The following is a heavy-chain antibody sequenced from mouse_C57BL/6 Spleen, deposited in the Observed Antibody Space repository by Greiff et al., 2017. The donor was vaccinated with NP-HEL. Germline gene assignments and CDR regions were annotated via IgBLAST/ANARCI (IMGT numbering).Heavy chain of an antibody. CDR1: GYSITSGYY. V-gene: IGHV3-6*01. D-gene: IGHD2-4*01. Sequence: EVQVVESGPGLVKPSQSLSLTCSVTGYSITSGYYWNWIRQFPGNKLEWMGYISYDGSNNYNPSLKNRISITRDTSKNQFFLKLNSVTTEDTATYYCARDDYYDHGNFDVWGTGTTVTVSS. CDR3: ARDDYYDHGNFDV. CDR2: ISYDGSN. J-gene: IGHJ1*03.